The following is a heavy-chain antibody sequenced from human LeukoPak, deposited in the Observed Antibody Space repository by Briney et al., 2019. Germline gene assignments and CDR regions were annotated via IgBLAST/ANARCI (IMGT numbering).Heavy chain of an antibody. V-gene: IGHV4-34*01. J-gene: IGHJ5*02. D-gene: IGHD6-19*01. Sequence: SETLSLTCAVYGGSFSGYYWSWIRQPPGKGLEWIGEIYHSGSTNYNPSLRSRVTISVDTSKNQFSLKLSSVTAADTAVYYCARGRSHSSGWYGIPNWFDPWGQGTLVTVSS. CDR2: IYHSGST. CDR1: GGSFSGYY. CDR3: ARGRSHSSGWYGIPNWFDP.